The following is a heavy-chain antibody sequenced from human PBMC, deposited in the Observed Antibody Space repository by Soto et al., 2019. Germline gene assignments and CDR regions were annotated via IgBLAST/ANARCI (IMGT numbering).Heavy chain of an antibody. V-gene: IGHV3-11*01. D-gene: IGHD6-13*01. CDR3: TKGRSGYSSL. CDR1: GFTFSDHY. J-gene: IGHJ4*02. Sequence: GGSLRLSCAASGFTFSDHYTNWIRQAPGRGLEWVSYISVSGHTIDFADSVKGRFTISRDNAKNSPDLQMNSLTAEDTAVYYCTKGRSGYSSLWGQGTLVTVSS. CDR2: ISVSGHTI.